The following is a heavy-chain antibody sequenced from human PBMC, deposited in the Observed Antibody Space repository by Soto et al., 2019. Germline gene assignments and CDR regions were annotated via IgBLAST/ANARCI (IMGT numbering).Heavy chain of an antibody. Sequence: QVQLVQSGGEVKKPGASVKVSCKTSGYSFTTYGISWVRQAPGQGLEWMGWISAYNGTTNYAQNLQGRVTMTTDTDTSTDYMELRSLRSDDTAVYYCAREGPAPYSYSGMDVWGQGSTVTVSS. V-gene: IGHV1-18*01. J-gene: IGHJ6*02. CDR2: ISAYNGTT. CDR3: AREGPAPYSYSGMDV. CDR1: GYSFTTYG.